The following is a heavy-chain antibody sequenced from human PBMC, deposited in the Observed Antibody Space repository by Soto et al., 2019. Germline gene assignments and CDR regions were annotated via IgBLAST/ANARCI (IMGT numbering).Heavy chain of an antibody. V-gene: IGHV4-59*01. J-gene: IGHJ4*02. Sequence: SETLSLTCTVSGGSIGYSYWSWIRQSPGRGLEWIGYIYSSGSTKYSPSLKSRVTISLDTPKNQFSLKLRSVTPADTAVYYCARDVGSGTNYFDYWGQGALVTVSS. CDR2: IYSSGST. CDR1: GGSIGYSY. CDR3: ARDVGSGTNYFDY. D-gene: IGHD3-10*01.